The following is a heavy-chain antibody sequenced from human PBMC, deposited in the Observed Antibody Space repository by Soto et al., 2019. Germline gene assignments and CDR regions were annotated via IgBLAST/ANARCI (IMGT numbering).Heavy chain of an antibody. J-gene: IGHJ5*02. CDR2: IYYSGST. D-gene: IGHD6-13*01. V-gene: IGHV4-59*08. CDR3: ARAKAPLYSSSWYWFDP. CDR1: GGSISSYY. Sequence: TLSLTCTVSGGSISSYYWSWIRQPPGKELEWIGYIYYSGSTNYNPSLKSRVTISVDTSKNQFSLKLSSVTAADTAVYYCARAKAPLYSSSWYWFDPWGQGTLVTVSS.